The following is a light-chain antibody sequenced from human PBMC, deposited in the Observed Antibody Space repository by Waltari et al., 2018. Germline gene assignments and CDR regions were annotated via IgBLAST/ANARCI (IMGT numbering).Light chain of an antibody. V-gene: IGLV2-14*03. J-gene: IGLJ2*01. CDR2: DVN. CDR1: SSDGGGYNY. CDR3: SAYIGSSTLEL. Sequence: QSALTQPASVPGSPGQSITISCTGTSSDGGGYNYVSCYQQHPGKAPKLMIFDVNNRPSGVSNRFSGSKSGNTASLTISGLQAEDEADYYCSAYIGSSTLELFGGGTRLTVL.